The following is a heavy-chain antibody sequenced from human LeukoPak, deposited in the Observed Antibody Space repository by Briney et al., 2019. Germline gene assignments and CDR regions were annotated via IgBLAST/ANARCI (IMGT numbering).Heavy chain of an antibody. CDR2: INPNSGGT. D-gene: IGHD2-15*01. CDR1: GYTFTGYY. Sequence: GASVKVSCKASGYTFTGYYMHWVRQAPGQGLEWMGWINPNSGGTNYAQKFQGRVTMTRDTSISTAYMELSRLRSDDTAVYYCARAAKGYCSGGSCYSIYYWGQGTLVTVSS. V-gene: IGHV1-2*02. J-gene: IGHJ4*02. CDR3: ARAAKGYCSGGSCYSIYY.